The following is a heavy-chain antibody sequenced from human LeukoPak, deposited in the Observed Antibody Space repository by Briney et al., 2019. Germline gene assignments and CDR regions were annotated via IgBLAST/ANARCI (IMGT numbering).Heavy chain of an antibody. J-gene: IGHJ4*02. CDR2: IIPIFGTA. CDR3: ARAGGPMVRGVIYFDY. Sequence: GASVKVSCKTSGGTFSSYAISWVRQAPGQGLEWMGGIIPIFGTANYALKFQGRVTITADESTSTAYMELSSLRSEDTAVYYCARAGGPMVRGVIYFDYWGQGTLVTVSS. D-gene: IGHD3-10*01. V-gene: IGHV1-69*01. CDR1: GGTFSSYA.